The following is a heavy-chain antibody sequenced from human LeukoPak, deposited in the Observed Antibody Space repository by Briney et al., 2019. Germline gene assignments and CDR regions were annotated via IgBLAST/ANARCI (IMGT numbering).Heavy chain of an antibody. CDR2: IIPIFGTA. V-gene: IGHV1-69*05. Sequence: ASVKVSCKASGGTFISYAISWVRQAPGQGLEWMGRIIPIFGTANYAQKFQGRVTITTDESTSTAYMELSSLRSEDTAVYYCARGSCSGGSCSAQDYWGQGTLVTVSS. CDR3: ARGSCSGGSCSAQDY. D-gene: IGHD2-15*01. CDR1: GGTFISYA. J-gene: IGHJ4*02.